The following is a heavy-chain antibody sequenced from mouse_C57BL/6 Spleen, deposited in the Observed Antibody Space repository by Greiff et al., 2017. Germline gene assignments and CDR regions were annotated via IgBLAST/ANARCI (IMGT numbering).Heavy chain of an antibody. CDR3: ASMITTGNYFDY. J-gene: IGHJ2*01. CDR1: GYTFTDYN. CDR2: INPNNDGT. Sequence: EVKLMESGPELVKPGASVKMSCKASGYTFTDYNMHWVKQSHGKSLEWIGYINPNNDGTSYNQKFKGKATLTVNKSSSTAYMELRSLTSEDSAVYYCASMITTGNYFDYWGQGTTLTVSS. D-gene: IGHD2-4*01. V-gene: IGHV1-22*01.